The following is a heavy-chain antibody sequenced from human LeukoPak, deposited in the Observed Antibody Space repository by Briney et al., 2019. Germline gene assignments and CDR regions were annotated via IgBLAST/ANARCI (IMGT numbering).Heavy chain of an antibody. Sequence: GSLRLSCAASGFTFDDYAMHWVRQAPGKGLEWVALISWEGHTTYYADSVRGRFTISRDNSKNSLYLQMNNLRTEDTAFYYCTRDTDYGSATNYFDSWGQGTLVSVSS. CDR3: TRDTDYGSATNYFDS. V-gene: IGHV3-43*01. D-gene: IGHD3-10*01. CDR2: ISWEGHTT. CDR1: GFTFDDYA. J-gene: IGHJ4*02.